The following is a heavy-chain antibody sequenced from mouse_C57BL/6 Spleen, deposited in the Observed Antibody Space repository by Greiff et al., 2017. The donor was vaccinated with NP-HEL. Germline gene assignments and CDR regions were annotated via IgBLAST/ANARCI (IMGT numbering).Heavy chain of an antibody. V-gene: IGHV10-3*01. CDR2: IRSKSSNYAT. J-gene: IGHJ1*03. D-gene: IGHD1-1*01. CDR1: GFTFNTYA. Sequence: DVKLVESGGGLVQPKGSLKLSCAASGFTFNTYAMHWVRQAPGKGLEWVARIRSKSSNYATYYADSVKDRFTISRDDSQSMLYLQMNNLKTEDTAMYYCVRDIITTVVESPWYFDVWGTGTTVTVSS. CDR3: VRDIITTVVESPWYFDV.